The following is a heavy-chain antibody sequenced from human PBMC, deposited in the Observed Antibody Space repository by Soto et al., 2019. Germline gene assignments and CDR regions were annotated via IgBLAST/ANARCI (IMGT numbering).Heavy chain of an antibody. V-gene: IGHV3-74*01. CDR2: ISSDGSST. CDR1: GFTFNNYW. J-gene: IGHJ4*02. Sequence: EVELVESGGGLVQPGGSLRLSCAASGFTFNNYWMHWVRQAPGKGLVWVSRISSDGSSTDYADSVKGRFTISRDNVKNTLYLQMNSLRVEDTAVYYCVRRLSGGSCWGQGTLVTVSS. CDR3: VRRLSGGSC. D-gene: IGHD2-15*01.